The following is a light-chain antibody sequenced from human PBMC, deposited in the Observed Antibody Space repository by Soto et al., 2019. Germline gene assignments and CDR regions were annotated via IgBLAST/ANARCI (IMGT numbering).Light chain of an antibody. CDR2: GAS. Sequence: EIVLTQSPGTLSLSPGERATLSCRASQSVSSSYLAWYQQKPGQAPRLLLYGASSRATGIPDRFSGSGSGTDFTLTISRLEPEDFVVYYCQQYGSSPYTFGQGTKLEIK. V-gene: IGKV3-20*01. CDR3: QQYGSSPYT. J-gene: IGKJ2*01. CDR1: QSVSSSY.